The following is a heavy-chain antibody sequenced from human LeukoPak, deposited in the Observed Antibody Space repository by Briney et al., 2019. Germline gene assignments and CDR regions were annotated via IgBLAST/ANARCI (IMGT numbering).Heavy chain of an antibody. V-gene: IGHV4-59*12. J-gene: IGHJ4*02. CDR2: IYYSGST. D-gene: IGHD2-21*01. Sequence: SETLSLTCTVSGDSISSYYWSWIRQPPGKGLECIGYIYYSGSTNYNPSLKSRVTISVDMSKNQFSLRLSSVTAADTAVYYCATYCGGYYKYWGQGTLVTVSS. CDR3: ATYCGGYYKY. CDR1: GDSISSYY.